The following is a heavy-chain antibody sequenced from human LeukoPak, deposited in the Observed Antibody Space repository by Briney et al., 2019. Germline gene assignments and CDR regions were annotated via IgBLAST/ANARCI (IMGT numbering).Heavy chain of an antibody. V-gene: IGHV3-33*06. D-gene: IGHD3-22*01. CDR1: GFTFSSYG. Sequence: GGSLRLSCAASGFTFSSYGMHWVSQAPGKGLEWVAVIWYDGSNKYYADSVKGRFTISRDNSKNTLYLQMNSLRAEDTAVYYCAKALLYYDSSGPTDYWGQGTLVTVSS. CDR3: AKALLYYDSSGPTDY. J-gene: IGHJ4*02. CDR2: IWYDGSNK.